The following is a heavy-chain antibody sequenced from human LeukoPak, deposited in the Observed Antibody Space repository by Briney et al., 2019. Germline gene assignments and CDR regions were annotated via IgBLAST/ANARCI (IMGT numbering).Heavy chain of an antibody. CDR1: GDSVSSNSVT. J-gene: IGHJ5*02. CDR2: TYYRSTWYN. D-gene: IGHD2-2*01. V-gene: IGHV6-1*01. CDR3: ARRLTQYDCFDP. Sequence: SQTLSLTCAISGDSVSSNSVTWNWIRQSASRGLEWLGRTYYRSTWYNDYAVSVRGRITVNPDTSKNQFSLHLNSVTPEDTAVYYCARRLTQYDCFDPWGQGILVTVSS.